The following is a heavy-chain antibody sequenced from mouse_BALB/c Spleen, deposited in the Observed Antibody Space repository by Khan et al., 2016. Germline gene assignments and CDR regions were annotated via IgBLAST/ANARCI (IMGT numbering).Heavy chain of an antibody. CDR2: IYPGDGDT. J-gene: IGHJ1*01. V-gene: IGHV1-80*01. CDR3: AREPYYYTSSPRYFDV. CDR1: GYAFSSYW. D-gene: IGHD1-1*01. Sequence: VQLQESGAELVRPGSSVKISCKASGYAFSSYWMNWVKQRPGQGLEWIGQIYPGDGDTNFNGNFKGKATLTADKSSSTAYMQLSSLTSEDSAVYFCAREPYYYTSSPRYFDVGGAGTTVTVSS.